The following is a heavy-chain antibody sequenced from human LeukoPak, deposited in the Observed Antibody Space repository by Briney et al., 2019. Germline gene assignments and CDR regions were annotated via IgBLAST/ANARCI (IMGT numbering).Heavy chain of an antibody. Sequence: GGSLGLSCAASGLTFSNAWMHWVRQAPGKGLEWVAVIWYDGSNKYYADSVKGRFTISRDNSKNTLYLQMNSLRAEDTAVYYCARDPTMIVVEYYFDYWGQGTLVTVSS. CDR3: ARDPTMIVVEYYFDY. J-gene: IGHJ4*02. V-gene: IGHV3-33*08. CDR1: GLTFSNAW. D-gene: IGHD3-22*01. CDR2: IWYDGSNK.